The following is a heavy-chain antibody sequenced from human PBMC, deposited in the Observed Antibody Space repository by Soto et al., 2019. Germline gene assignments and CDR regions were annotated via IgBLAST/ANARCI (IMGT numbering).Heavy chain of an antibody. Sequence: GGSLRLSCAASRFSFRRYTMTWVRQAPGKGLEWVSSISSSSSYIYYADSVKGRFTISRDNAKNSLYLQMNSLRAEDTAVYFCARLPSAGIAVPGTGYWGQGTLVTVSS. CDR1: RFSFRRYT. D-gene: IGHD6-19*01. V-gene: IGHV3-21*01. J-gene: IGHJ4*02. CDR3: ARLPSAGIAVPGTGY. CDR2: ISSSSSYI.